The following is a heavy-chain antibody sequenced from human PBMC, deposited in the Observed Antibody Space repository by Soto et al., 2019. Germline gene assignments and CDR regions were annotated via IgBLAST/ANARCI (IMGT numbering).Heavy chain of an antibody. CDR3: AKDQYYYDSSGIVDY. J-gene: IGHJ4*02. Sequence: GGSLRLSCAAYGFTFSSYGMHWVRQAPGKGLEWVAVISYDGSNKYYADSVKGRFTISRDNSKNTLYLQMNSLRAEDTAVYYCAKDQYYYDSSGIVDYWGQGTLVTVSS. D-gene: IGHD3-22*01. CDR1: GFTFSSYG. V-gene: IGHV3-30*18. CDR2: ISYDGSNK.